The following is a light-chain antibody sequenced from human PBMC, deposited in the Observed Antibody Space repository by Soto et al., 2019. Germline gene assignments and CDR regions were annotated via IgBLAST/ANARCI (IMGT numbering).Light chain of an antibody. Sequence: EIVMTQSPATLSVSPGEGATLSCRASQSINSNLAWYQQKPGQAPRLLIYGASTRATGIPARFSGSGSGTEFTLPISSLQSEDFAVYYCQQYDDWPPKTFGQGTKVEIK. CDR2: GAS. J-gene: IGKJ2*01. V-gene: IGKV3-15*01. CDR1: QSINSN. CDR3: QQYDDWPPKT.